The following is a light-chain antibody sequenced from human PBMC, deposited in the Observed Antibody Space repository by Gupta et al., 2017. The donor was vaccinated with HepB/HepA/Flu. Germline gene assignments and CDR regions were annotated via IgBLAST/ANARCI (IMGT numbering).Light chain of an antibody. CDR3: CSYAGSSTFVV. CDR2: EVS. CDR1: SSDVGGYNL. J-gene: IGLJ2*01. V-gene: IGLV2-23*02. Sequence: QSALTQPASVSGSPGPSITISCTGTSSDVGGYNLVSWYQQHPGKAPKLMIYEVSKRPSGVSNRFSGSKSCNTASLTISGLQAEYEADYYCCSYAGSSTFVVFGGGTKLTVL.